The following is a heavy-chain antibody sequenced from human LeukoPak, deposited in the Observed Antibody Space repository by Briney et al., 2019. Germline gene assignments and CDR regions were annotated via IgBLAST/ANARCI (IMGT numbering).Heavy chain of an antibody. Sequence: SETLSLTCAVSGYSISSGYYWGWIRQPPGKGLEWTGSIYHSGSTYYNPSLKSRVTISVDTSKNQFSLKLSSVTAADTAVYYCARGGVYGSGWYPYYFDYWGQGTLVTVSS. J-gene: IGHJ4*02. D-gene: IGHD6-19*01. CDR1: GYSISSGYY. CDR3: ARGGVYGSGWYPYYFDY. V-gene: IGHV4-38-2*01. CDR2: IYHSGST.